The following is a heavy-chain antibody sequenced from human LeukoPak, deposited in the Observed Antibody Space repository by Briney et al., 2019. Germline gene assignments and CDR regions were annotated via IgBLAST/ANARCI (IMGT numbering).Heavy chain of an antibody. V-gene: IGHV3-7*01. J-gene: IGHJ4*02. CDR1: GFTFSTYW. CDR3: ARDGWRAINY. CDR2: IKEDGSDK. D-gene: IGHD5-24*01. Sequence: GGSLRLSCEASGFTFSTYWMSWVRQAPGKGLEWVANIKEDGSDKNYVESVRGRFTISRDNAKNSLYLQMNSLRVEDTAVYYCARDGWRAINYWGQGTLVTVS.